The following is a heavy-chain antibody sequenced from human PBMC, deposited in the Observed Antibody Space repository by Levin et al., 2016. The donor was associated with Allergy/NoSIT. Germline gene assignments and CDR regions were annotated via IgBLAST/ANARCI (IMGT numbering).Heavy chain of an antibody. J-gene: IGHJ4*02. CDR3: ARLSDYYSVFDY. V-gene: IGHV4-59*01. Sequence: WIRQPPGKELEWIGYISYSGATNYNPSLKSRVTISVDTSKNQFSLTLISVTAADTAMYYCARLSDYYSVFDYWGQGTLVTVSS. D-gene: IGHD2-21*01. CDR2: ISYSGAT.